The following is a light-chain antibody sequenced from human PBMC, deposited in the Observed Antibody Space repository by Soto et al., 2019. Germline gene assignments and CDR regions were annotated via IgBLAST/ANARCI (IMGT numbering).Light chain of an antibody. J-gene: IGKJ1*01. CDR3: LQDRNYPRT. V-gene: IGKV1-6*01. CDR1: QDIRNE. CDR2: GAS. Sequence: AIQMTQSPSSLSASVGDRVTITCRASQDIRNELGWYQQRPGKAPKALIYGASNLQSGVPSRFSGSGFGTDFTLTISSLQPEDCAAYYCLQDRNYPRTFGQGTKVESK.